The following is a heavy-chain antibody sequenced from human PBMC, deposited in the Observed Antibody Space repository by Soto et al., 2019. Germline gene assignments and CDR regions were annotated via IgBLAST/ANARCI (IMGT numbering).Heavy chain of an antibody. V-gene: IGHV4-31*03. J-gene: IGHJ6*02. CDR1: GGSISSGGYY. D-gene: IGHD6-13*01. CDR3: ARDTGDSSSWYVGYYYGMDV. CDR2: IYYSGST. Sequence: NPSETLSLTCTVSGGSISSGGYYCVWIRQHPGKGLEWIGYIYYSGSTYYNPSLKSRVTISVDTSKNQFSLKLSSVTAAGTAVYYCARDTGDSSSWYVGYYYGMDVWGQGTTVTVSS.